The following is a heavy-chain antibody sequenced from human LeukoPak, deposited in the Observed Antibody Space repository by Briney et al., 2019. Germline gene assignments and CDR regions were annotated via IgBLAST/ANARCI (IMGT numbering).Heavy chain of an antibody. J-gene: IGHJ3*02. D-gene: IGHD1-26*01. V-gene: IGHV3-66*01. CDR3: ARDRMGATGAFDI. Sequence: PGGSLRLSCAASGFTFSSYSMNWVRQAPGRGLEWVSVIYSGGSTYYADSVKGRFTISRDNSKNTLYLQLNSLRAEDTATYYCARDRMGATGAFDIWGQGTLVTVSS. CDR2: IYSGGST. CDR1: GFTFSSYS.